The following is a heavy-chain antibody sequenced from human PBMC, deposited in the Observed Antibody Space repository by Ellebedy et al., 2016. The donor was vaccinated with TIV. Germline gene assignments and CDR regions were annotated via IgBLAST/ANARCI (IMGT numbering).Heavy chain of an antibody. V-gene: IGHV4-4*07. Sequence: MPSETLSLTCTVSGGSMSSYYWSWIRQPAGKGLEWIGRIYISGRTNYNPSLESRVTLSVDTSKNQFSLKLSSVTAADTAVYYCASLYPYGSYYFDYWGQGTLVTVSS. D-gene: IGHD3-10*01. CDR3: ASLYPYGSYYFDY. J-gene: IGHJ4*02. CDR1: GGSMSSYY. CDR2: IYISGRT.